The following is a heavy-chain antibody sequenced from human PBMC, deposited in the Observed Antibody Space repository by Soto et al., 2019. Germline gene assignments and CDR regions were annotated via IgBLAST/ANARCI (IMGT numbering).Heavy chain of an antibody. CDR3: AKPAPISRGCYAFYY. CDR1: GFTFSNYA. Sequence: TGGSLRLSCTASGFTFSNYAMSWVRQAPGKGLEWVSLISGSGGSTNYADSVKGRFTISRDNTKNTIFLQMNSLRADDTALYYCAKPAPISRGCYAFYYWGQGTQVTVSS. CDR2: ISGSGGST. J-gene: IGHJ4*02. V-gene: IGHV3-23*01. D-gene: IGHD3-22*01.